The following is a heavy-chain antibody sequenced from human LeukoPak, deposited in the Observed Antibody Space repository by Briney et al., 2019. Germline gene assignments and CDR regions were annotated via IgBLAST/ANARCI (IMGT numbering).Heavy chain of an antibody. CDR2: ISRNSGNI. V-gene: IGHV3-9*01. D-gene: IGHD3-10*01. CDR3: AKAMSFGEPYVWTFDY. Sequence: SLRPSCAPSGFTFAVYAMDWVRPAPGKGLEWVSGISRNSGNIGYTDSVKARFPISRDNAKNSLYRQMNSLSAEDTPLYYCAKAMSFGEPYVWTFDYWGQGPLVTVSS. J-gene: IGHJ4*02. CDR1: GFTFAVYA.